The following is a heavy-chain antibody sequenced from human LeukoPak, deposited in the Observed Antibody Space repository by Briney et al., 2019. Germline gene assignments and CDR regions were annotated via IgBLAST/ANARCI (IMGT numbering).Heavy chain of an antibody. CDR3: ARLPQLLYYYYSYMDV. CDR1: GGSFSGYY. CDR2: INHSGST. V-gene: IGHV4-34*01. J-gene: IGHJ6*03. Sequence: SETLSLTCAVYGGSFSGYYWSWIRQPPGMGLEWIGEINHSGSTNYNPSLKSRVAISVDTSKNQFSLKLSSVTAADTAVYYCARLPQLLYYYYSYMDVWGKGTTVTVSS. D-gene: IGHD2-2*01.